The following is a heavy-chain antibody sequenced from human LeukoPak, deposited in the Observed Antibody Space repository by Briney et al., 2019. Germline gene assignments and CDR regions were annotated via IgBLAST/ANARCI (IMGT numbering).Heavy chain of an antibody. D-gene: IGHD4-17*01. CDR3: ASDMTTVTGEDY. Sequence: GRSLRLSCAASGFTFSSYGMHWVRQAPGKGLEWVAVISYDGSNKYYADSVKGRFTISRDNSKNTLYLQMNSLRAEDTAVYYCASDMTTVTGEDYWGQGTLVTVSS. V-gene: IGHV3-30*03. CDR1: GFTFSSYG. CDR2: ISYDGSNK. J-gene: IGHJ4*02.